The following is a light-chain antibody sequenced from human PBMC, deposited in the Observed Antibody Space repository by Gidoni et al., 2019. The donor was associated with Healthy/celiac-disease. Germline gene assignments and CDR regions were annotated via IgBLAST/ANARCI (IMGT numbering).Light chain of an antibody. CDR2: SNN. CDR3: AAWDDSLNGAYV. Sequence: QSVLTQPPSASGTPGQRVNISCSGSSSNIGSNTVNWYQQLPGTAPKLLIYSNNPRPSGVPDRFSGSKSGTSASLAISGLQSEDEADYYCAAWDDSLNGAYVFGTGTKVTVL. CDR1: SSNIGSNT. J-gene: IGLJ1*01. V-gene: IGLV1-44*01.